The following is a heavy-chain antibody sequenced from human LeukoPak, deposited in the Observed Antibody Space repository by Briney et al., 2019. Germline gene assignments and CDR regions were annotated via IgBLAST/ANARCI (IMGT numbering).Heavy chain of an antibody. CDR3: ARRFPWFDP. CDR1: GGSISSFY. CDR2: IYYSGST. J-gene: IGHJ5*02. V-gene: IGHV4-59*08. Sequence: PSETLSLTCTVSGGSISSFYWSWIRQPPGKGLEWIGCIYYSGSTNYNPSLKSRVTISVDTSKSQFSLKLSSVTAADTAVYYCARRFPWFDPWGQGTLVTVSS.